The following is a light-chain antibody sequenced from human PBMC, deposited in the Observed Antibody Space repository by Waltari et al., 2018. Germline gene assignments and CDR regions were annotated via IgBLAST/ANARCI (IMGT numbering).Light chain of an antibody. CDR1: QSVGSSS. Sequence: ERVLTQSPGTASLSPGERVTLSCRASQSVGSSSLAWYQQKPGQAPRLVIYRASRRATGIPDRFSGSGSGTDFSLTISRLEPEDFAVYYCQQHGTLPATFGQGTKVEIK. J-gene: IGKJ1*01. CDR3: QQHGTLPAT. CDR2: RAS. V-gene: IGKV3-20*01.